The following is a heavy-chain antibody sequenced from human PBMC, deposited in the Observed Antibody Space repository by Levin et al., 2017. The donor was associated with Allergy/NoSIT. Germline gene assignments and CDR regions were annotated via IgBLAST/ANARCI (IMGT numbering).Heavy chain of an antibody. CDR1: GFTFSSYA. Sequence: LSLTCAASGFTFSSYAMSWVRQAPGKGLEWVSAISGSGGSTYYADSVKGRFTISRDNSKNTLYLQMNSLRAEDTAVYYCAKEAIRYFDWLPPPFDYWGQGTLVTVSS. CDR2: ISGSGGST. V-gene: IGHV3-23*01. CDR3: AKEAIRYFDWLPPPFDY. D-gene: IGHD3-9*01. J-gene: IGHJ4*02.